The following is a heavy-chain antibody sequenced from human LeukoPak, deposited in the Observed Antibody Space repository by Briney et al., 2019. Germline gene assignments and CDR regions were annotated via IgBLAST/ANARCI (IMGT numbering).Heavy chain of an antibody. Sequence: GGSLRLSCAASGFTFSGFGMNWVRQAPGKGLEWVSYISSSSSTIYYADSVKGRFTISRDNAKNSLYLQMNSLRAEDTALYYCAKSDCGTIGCKLLNYWGQGTLVTVSS. CDR1: GFTFSGFG. J-gene: IGHJ4*02. CDR3: AKSDCGTIGCKLLNY. D-gene: IGHD2-21*01. V-gene: IGHV3-48*01. CDR2: ISSSSSTI.